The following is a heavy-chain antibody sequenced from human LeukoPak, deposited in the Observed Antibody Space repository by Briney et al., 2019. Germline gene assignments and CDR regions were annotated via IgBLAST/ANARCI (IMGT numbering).Heavy chain of an antibody. J-gene: IGHJ4*02. V-gene: IGHV1-69*04. D-gene: IGHD6-13*01. CDR2: IIPILGIA. CDR1: GGTFSSYA. Sequence: ASVKVSCKASGGTFSSYAISWVRQAPGQGLEWVGRIIPILGIANYAQKFQGRVTITADKSTSTAYMELSSLRSEDTAVYYCARGSSYSSSWQDWGQGTLVTVSS. CDR3: ARGSSYSSSWQD.